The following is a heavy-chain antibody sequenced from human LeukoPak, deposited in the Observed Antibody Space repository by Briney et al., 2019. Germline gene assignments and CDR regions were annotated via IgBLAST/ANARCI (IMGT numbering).Heavy chain of an antibody. D-gene: IGHD3-10*01. CDR1: GLTFNNYA. CDR3: ARPRSSYYYGSGSYYNY. Sequence: GGSLRLSCAVSGLTFNNYAMSWVRQAPGKGLEWVSVIYSGGSTYYADSVKGRFTISRDNSKNTLYLQMNSLRAEDTAVYYCARPRSSYYYGSGSYYNYWGQGTLVTVSS. J-gene: IGHJ4*02. CDR2: IYSGGST. V-gene: IGHV3-66*02.